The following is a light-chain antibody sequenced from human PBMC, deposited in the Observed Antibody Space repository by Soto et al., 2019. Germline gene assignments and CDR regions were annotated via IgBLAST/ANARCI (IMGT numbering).Light chain of an antibody. CDR2: DAS. J-gene: IGKJ4*01. CDR3: PQYDSAPLT. CDR1: QSVTSNY. Sequence: EIVLTQSPATLSLSPGEGATLSCGASQSVTSNYLAWYQQKPGLAPRLLIYDASSRATGIPDRFSGSGSGKDFTLTISRLEPEDFAVSCCPQYDSAPLTFGGGTKVEIK. V-gene: IGKV3D-20*01.